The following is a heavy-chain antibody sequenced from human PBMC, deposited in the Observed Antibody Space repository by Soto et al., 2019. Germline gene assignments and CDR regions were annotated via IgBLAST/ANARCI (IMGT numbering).Heavy chain of an antibody. D-gene: IGHD6-19*01. J-gene: IGHJ4*02. CDR1: GYTFTGYY. Sequence: ASVQDGFTASGYTFTGYYMHWVRQAPGQGLEWMGWINPNSGGTNYAQEFQGRVTMTRDTSISTAYMELSRLRSYDPAVYYCARGEMAEIFDYWGQGPMVTVSS. V-gene: IGHV1-2*02. CDR2: INPNSGGT. CDR3: ARGEMAEIFDY.